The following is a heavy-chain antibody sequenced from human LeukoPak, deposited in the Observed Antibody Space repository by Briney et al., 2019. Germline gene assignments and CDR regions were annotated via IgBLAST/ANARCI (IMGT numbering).Heavy chain of an antibody. V-gene: IGHV3-43D*03. CDR3: AKDSDCRRISRYPDY. CDR2: ISWDGGST. Sequence: GGSLRLSCAASGFTFDDYAMHWVRQAQGKGLEWVSLISWDGGSTYYADSVKGRFTISRDNSKNSLYLQMNSLRAEATALYYCAKDSDCRRISRYPDYCGQGTLVTGSS. CDR1: GFTFDDYA. D-gene: IGHD2-2*01. J-gene: IGHJ4*02.